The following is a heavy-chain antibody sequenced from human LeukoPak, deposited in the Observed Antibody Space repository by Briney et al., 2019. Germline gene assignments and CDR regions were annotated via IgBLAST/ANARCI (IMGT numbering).Heavy chain of an antibody. V-gene: IGHV3-74*01. Sequence: GGSLRLSCAASAFTFSSYWMHWVRQAPGKGLVWVSRVNSDGSSTNYADSVKGRFTISRDNAKNTLYLQMNSLRAEDTAVYYCARGKSGIFGVVISRYYYGMDVWGQGTTVTVS. CDR2: VNSDGSST. CDR1: AFTFSSYW. CDR3: ARGKSGIFGVVISRYYYGMDV. J-gene: IGHJ6*02. D-gene: IGHD3-3*01.